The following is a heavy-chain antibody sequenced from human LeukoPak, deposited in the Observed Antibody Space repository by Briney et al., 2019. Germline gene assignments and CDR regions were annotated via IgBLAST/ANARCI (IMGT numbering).Heavy chain of an antibody. CDR3: ARQGGAGVDAFDI. D-gene: IGHD3-10*01. CDR1: GSNFNTYW. Sequence: GESLKISCKGSGSNFNTYWIAWVRQMPGKGLEWMGIIYPGDSDTRYSPSFQGQVTISADKSISTAYLQWSSLKASDTAMYYCARQGGAGVDAFDIWGQGTMVTVSS. J-gene: IGHJ3*02. V-gene: IGHV5-51*01. CDR2: IYPGDSDT.